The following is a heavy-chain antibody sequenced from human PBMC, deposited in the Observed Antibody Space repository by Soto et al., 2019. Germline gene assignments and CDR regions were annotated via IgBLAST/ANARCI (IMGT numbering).Heavy chain of an antibody. D-gene: IGHD2-15*01. CDR1: GYTFTSYG. CDR3: ARGGPLGYYYYHGMDV. V-gene: IGHV1-18*01. Sequence: ASVKVSCKASGYTFTSYGISWVRQAPGQGLEWMGWITAFNGNTNYAQKLQGRVTMTTDTSTSTAYMELSSLRSDDTAVYYCARGGPLGYYYYHGMDVWGQGTTVTVSS. J-gene: IGHJ6*01. CDR2: ITAFNGNT.